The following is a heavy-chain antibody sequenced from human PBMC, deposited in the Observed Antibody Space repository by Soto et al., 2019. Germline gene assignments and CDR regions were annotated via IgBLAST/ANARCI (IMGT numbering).Heavy chain of an antibody. D-gene: IGHD2-21*02. CDR3: AKPVRRGGDYYAYWYVDV. CDR2: ISHDGSTK. J-gene: IGHJ2*01. CDR1: GFTFSSYG. Sequence: QVQLVESGGGVVQPGRSLRLSCAASGFTFSSYGMHWVRQAPGKGLEWVAVISHDGSTKYYVDSVKGRFTISRDNSENTLQLSMNRLRPEDTALYYCAKPVRRGGDYYAYWYVDVWGRGTLVTVSS. V-gene: IGHV3-30*18.